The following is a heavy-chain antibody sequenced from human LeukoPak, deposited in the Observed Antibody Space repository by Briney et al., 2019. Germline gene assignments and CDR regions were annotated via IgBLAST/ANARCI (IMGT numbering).Heavy chain of an antibody. J-gene: IGHJ1*01. V-gene: IGHV4-34*01. D-gene: IGHD3-22*01. CDR2: INHSGST. CDR1: GGSFSGYY. Sequence: PSETLSLTCAVYGGSFSGYYWSWIRQPPGKGLEWIGEINHSGSTNYNPSLKSRVTISVDTSKNQFALKLSSVTAADTAVYYCARGSGYLQYFQHWGQGTLVTVSS. CDR3: ARGSGYLQYFQH.